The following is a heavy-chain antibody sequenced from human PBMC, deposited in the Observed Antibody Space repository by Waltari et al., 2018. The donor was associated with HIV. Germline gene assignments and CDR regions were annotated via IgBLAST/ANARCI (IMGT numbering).Heavy chain of an antibody. V-gene: IGHV3-9*01. CDR3: GKDLTPGGLDV. CDR1: GFTFDKYA. Sequence: EVQLVESGGGLVQLGGSLRRSCSVSGFTFDKYAMHWVRQVPGKGLEWVSGFSLDSCRIDYADSVKGRFTVSRDNAKKSLYLQMNSLRVEDTALYYCGKDLTPGGLDVWGQGTTVIVSS. CDR2: FSLDSCRI. J-gene: IGHJ6*02.